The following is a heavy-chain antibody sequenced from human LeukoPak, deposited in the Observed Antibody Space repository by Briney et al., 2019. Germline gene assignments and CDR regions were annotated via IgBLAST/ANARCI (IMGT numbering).Heavy chain of an antibody. J-gene: IGHJ3*02. CDR3: ARDSGSYYGDAFDI. Sequence: GRSLRLSCAASGFTFSSYGMHWVRQAPGKGLVWVSRINTDGSSTSYADSVKGRFTISRDNAKNTLYLQMNSLRAEDTAVYYCARDSGSYYGDAFDIWGQGTMVTVSS. V-gene: IGHV3-74*01. D-gene: IGHD1-26*01. CDR2: INTDGSST. CDR1: GFTFSSYG.